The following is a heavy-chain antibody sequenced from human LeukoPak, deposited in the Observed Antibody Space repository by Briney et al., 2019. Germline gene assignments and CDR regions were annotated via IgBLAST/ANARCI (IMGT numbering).Heavy chain of an antibody. CDR3: WRGEQWLVPPDL. Sequence: ASVKVSCKASGYSFTSYGMCWVRLAPRQGLEGMGLVSAYNVNTNYAQKLQGRVTMTTDTSTSTAYMELRSVRSDDTALGYCWRGEQWLVPPDLWGQGTLVTVSS. V-gene: IGHV1-18*01. D-gene: IGHD6-19*01. CDR2: VSAYNVNT. CDR1: GYSFTSYG. J-gene: IGHJ5*02.